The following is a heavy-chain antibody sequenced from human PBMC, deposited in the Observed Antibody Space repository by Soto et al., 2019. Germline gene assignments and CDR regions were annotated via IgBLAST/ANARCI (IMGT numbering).Heavy chain of an antibody. CDR3: ARAGGPGEYYFDY. D-gene: IGHD3-10*01. CDR1: GFTVSSNY. J-gene: IGHJ4*02. V-gene: IGHV3-66*01. CDR2: IYSGGST. Sequence: EVQLVESGGGLVQPGGSLRLSCAASGFTVSSNYMSWVRQAPGKGLEWVSVIYSGGSTYNADSVKGRFTISRDNSKNTLYLQMNSLRAEDTAVYYCARAGGPGEYYFDYWGQGTLVTVSS.